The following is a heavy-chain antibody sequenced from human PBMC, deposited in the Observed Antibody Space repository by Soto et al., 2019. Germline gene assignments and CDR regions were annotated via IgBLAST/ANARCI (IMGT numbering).Heavy chain of an antibody. CDR3: AKGPWFDP. Sequence: WVRQAPGKGLEWVSAISGSGGSTYYADSVKGRFTISRDNSKNTLYLQMNSLRAEDTAVYYCAKGPWFDPWGQGTLVTVSS. CDR2: ISGSGGST. J-gene: IGHJ5*02. V-gene: IGHV3-23*01.